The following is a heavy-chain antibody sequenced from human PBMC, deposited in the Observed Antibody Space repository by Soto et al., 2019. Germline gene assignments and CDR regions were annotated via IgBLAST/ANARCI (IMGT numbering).Heavy chain of an antibody. D-gene: IGHD6-6*01. V-gene: IGHV2-5*02. CDR3: ARSKYSISSFDY. J-gene: IGHJ4*02. CDR2: IYWDDDK. CDR1: GFSLSTDDVG. Sequence: SGRTVVNPTHTRTLTCTFAGFSLSTDDVGVGWIRQPPGKALDWLAVIYWDDDKRYSPSLKSRLTITKDTSKNQVLLTMTNMDPVDTATYFCARSKYSISSFDYWGQGALVTVPS.